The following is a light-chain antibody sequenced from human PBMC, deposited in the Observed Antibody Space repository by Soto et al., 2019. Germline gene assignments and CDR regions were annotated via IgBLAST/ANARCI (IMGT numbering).Light chain of an antibody. CDR2: WAS. CDR1: QSVLYSSNNKNY. J-gene: IGKJ5*01. Sequence: DIVMTQSPDSLAVSLGERATINCKSSQSVLYSSNNKNYLAWYQQKHGQHPKLLIHWASTRESGVPDRFSCSGSGTDFTLTISSLQAEDVAVYYCQQYYSKVTFGQGTRLEIK. V-gene: IGKV4-1*01. CDR3: QQYYSKVT.